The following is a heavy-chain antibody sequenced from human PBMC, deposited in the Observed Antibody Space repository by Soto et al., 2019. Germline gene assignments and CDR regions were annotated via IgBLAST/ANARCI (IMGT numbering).Heavy chain of an antibody. D-gene: IGHD3-22*01. J-gene: IGHJ4*02. V-gene: IGHV4-31*03. CDR2: IFYSGST. Sequence: QVQLQESGPGLVKPSQTLSLTCTVSGASISSGGYYWSWLRQHPGKVLEWIGYIFYSGSTYYNPSLKSRVTISVYTSQNQFALKLSSVTAADTAVYFCARVPHDSSGYFLDYWGQGTLVTVSS. CDR3: ARVPHDSSGYFLDY. CDR1: GASISSGGYY.